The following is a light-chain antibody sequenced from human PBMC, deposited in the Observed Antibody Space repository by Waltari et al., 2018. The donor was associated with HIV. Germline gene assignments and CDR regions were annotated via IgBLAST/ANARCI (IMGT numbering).Light chain of an antibody. J-gene: IGLJ1*01. CDR3: CSYAGSYV. V-gene: IGLV2-11*02. CDR1: SSDFGGYNY. CDR2: DVS. Sequence: QSALTQPRSVSGSPGQSVTLSCPGTSSDFGGYNYVSWYQQHPGKAPKLMIYDVSKRPSGVPDRFSGSKSGNTASLTISGLQAEDEADYYCCSYAGSYVFGTGTKVTVL.